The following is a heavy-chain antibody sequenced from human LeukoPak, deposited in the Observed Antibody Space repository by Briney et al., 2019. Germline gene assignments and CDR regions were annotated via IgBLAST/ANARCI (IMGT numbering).Heavy chain of an antibody. CDR3: ARARRDGYIEGDY. J-gene: IGHJ4*02. V-gene: IGHV1-69*04. Sequence: SVKVSCKASGYTFTSYDINWVRQAPGQGLEWMGRIIPILGIANYAQKFQGRVTITADKSTSTAYMELSSLRSEDTAVYYCARARRDGYIEGDYWGQGTLVTVSS. D-gene: IGHD5-12*01. CDR2: IIPILGIA. CDR1: GYTFTSYD.